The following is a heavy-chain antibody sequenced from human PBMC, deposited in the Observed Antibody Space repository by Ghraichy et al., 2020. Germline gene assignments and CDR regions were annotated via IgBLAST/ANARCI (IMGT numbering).Heavy chain of an antibody. V-gene: IGHV3-15*05. CDR2: IITKTDGETT. CDR3: TADRADSSGQNFDY. D-gene: IGHD6-19*01. J-gene: IGHJ4*02. Sequence: LSLTCAASGFTFTYAWMSWVRQAPGKGLEWVGRIITKTDGETTDYAAPVKGRFTISNDDSKTTLYLQMNSLKTEDTGVYYCTADRADSSGQNFDYWGKGTLVTVSS. CDR1: GFTFTYAW.